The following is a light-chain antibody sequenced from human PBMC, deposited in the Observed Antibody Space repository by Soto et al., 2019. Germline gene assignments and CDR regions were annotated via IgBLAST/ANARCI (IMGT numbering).Light chain of an antibody. CDR1: QSISSW. V-gene: IGKV1-5*03. Sequence: DIQMTQSPSTLSASVGDRVTITCRASQSISSWLAWYHQKPGKAPKLLIYKASSLESGVPSRFSGSGSGTEFTLTISSLQPDDFATYYCQQYNSYLFTVGPGTKVDIK. CDR2: KAS. CDR3: QQYNSYLFT. J-gene: IGKJ3*01.